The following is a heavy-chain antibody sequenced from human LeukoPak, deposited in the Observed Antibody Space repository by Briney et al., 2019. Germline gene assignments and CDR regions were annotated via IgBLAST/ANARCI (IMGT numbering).Heavy chain of an antibody. CDR3: ARGLQLSLFLFDY. D-gene: IGHD2-2*01. CDR1: GGSISGYY. CDR2: IYPSGTS. V-gene: IGHV4-4*07. Sequence: SETLSLTCSVSGGSISGYYWAWLRQPAGKGLEYIGRIYPSGTSNYHPSLKSRVTMSVDTSKNQFSLRLSSVTAADTAVYYCARGLQLSLFLFDYWGQGTQVTVSS. J-gene: IGHJ4*02.